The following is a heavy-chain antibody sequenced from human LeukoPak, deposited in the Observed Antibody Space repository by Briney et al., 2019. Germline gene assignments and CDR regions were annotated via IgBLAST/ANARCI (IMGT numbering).Heavy chain of an antibody. CDR3: ASTSSGDYYYYYGMDV. V-gene: IGHV1-69*01. CDR1: GGTFSSYA. Sequence: SVKVSCKAPGGTFSSYAISWVRQAPGQGLEWMGGVIPIFGTANYAQKFRGRVTITADESTSTAYMELSSLRSEDTAVYYCASTSSGDYYYYYGMDVWGRGTTVTVSS. J-gene: IGHJ6*02. D-gene: IGHD6-6*01. CDR2: VIPIFGTA.